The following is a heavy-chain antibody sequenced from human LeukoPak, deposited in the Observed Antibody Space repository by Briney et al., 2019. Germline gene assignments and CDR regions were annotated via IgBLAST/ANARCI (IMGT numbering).Heavy chain of an antibody. CDR2: ISGSGGNT. CDR3: AKDQGYSYGYGPWYFDL. CDR1: GFTFSSYA. V-gene: IGHV3-23*01. J-gene: IGHJ2*01. D-gene: IGHD5-18*01. Sequence: GGSLRLSCAASGFTFSSYAMSWVRQAPGKGLEWVSAISGSGGNTYYADSVKGRFTISRDNSKNTLYLQMNSLRAEDTAVYYCAKDQGYSYGYGPWYFDLWGRGTLVTVSS.